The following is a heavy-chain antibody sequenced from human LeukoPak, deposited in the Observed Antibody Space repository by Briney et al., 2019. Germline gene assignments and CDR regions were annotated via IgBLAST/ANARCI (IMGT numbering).Heavy chain of an antibody. D-gene: IGHD6-13*01. CDR3: AREGIAAAGVGMDV. V-gene: IGHV3-7*01. Sequence: GGSLRLSCAASGFTFSSYWMSWVRQAPGKGLEWVADIKQDGSEKYYVDSVKGRFTISRDNAKNSLYLQMNSLRAEDTAVYYCAREGIAAAGVGMDVWGQGTTVTVSS. CDR1: GFTFSSYW. CDR2: IKQDGSEK. J-gene: IGHJ6*02.